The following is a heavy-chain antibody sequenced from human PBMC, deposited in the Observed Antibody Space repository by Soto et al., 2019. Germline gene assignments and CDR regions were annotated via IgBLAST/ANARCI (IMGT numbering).Heavy chain of an antibody. CDR3: ARDRYDSSGYFLGYYYVMDV. J-gene: IGHJ6*02. V-gene: IGHV4-31*03. CDR1: GGSISSGGYY. CDR2: IYYSGST. Sequence: SETLSLTCTVSGGSISSGGYYWSWIRQHPGKGLEWIGYIYYSGSTYYNPSLKSRVTISVDTSKNQFSLKLSSVTAADTAVYYCARDRYDSSGYFLGYYYVMDVWGQRTTVTVSS. D-gene: IGHD3-22*01.